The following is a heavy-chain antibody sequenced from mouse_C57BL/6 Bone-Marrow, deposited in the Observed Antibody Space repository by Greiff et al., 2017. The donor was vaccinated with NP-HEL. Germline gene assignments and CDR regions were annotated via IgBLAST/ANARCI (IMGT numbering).Heavy chain of an antibody. CDR3: AMGGSSRFAY. Sequence: EVKLQESGPELVKPGASVKISCKASGYSFTGYYMNWVKQSPEKSLEWIGEINPSTGGTTYNQKFKAKATLTVDKSSSTAYMQLKSLTSEDSAVYYCAMGGSSRFAYWGQGTLVTVSA. CDR2: INPSTGGT. V-gene: IGHV1-42*01. D-gene: IGHD1-1*01. CDR1: GYSFTGYY. J-gene: IGHJ3*01.